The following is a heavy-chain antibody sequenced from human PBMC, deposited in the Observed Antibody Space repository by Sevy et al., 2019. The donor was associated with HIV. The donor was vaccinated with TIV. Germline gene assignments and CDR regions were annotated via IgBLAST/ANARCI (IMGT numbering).Heavy chain of an antibody. D-gene: IGHD3-10*01. J-gene: IGHJ4*02. CDR3: ARDRGEILSSAFNY. CDR2: ISHDGRNNK. Sequence: GGSLRLSCAGSGFTFSEYGMHWVRQAPGKGLEWVAVISHDGRNNKYNTDSVKGRFTISRDNSKNTLYLQMNSLRAEDTAIYYCARDRGEILSSAFNYWGQGTLVTVSS. V-gene: IGHV3-30*04. CDR1: GFTFSEYG.